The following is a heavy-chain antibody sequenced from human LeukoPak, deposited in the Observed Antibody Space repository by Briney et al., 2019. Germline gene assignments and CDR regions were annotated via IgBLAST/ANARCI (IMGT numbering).Heavy chain of an antibody. CDR2: ITGSGCTT. CDR3: AKDLSPESNRLSPFDY. D-gene: IGHD3-16*02. J-gene: IGHJ4*02. V-gene: IGHV3-23*01. CDR1: GFTFSSHA. Sequence: GGSLRLSCAASGFTFSSHAMSWVRQAPGKGLEGVSTITGSGCTTKYADSVKGRFTISRDNSKNTLDLQMNSLRAEDTAIFYCAKDLSPESNRLSPFDYWGQGTLVTVSS.